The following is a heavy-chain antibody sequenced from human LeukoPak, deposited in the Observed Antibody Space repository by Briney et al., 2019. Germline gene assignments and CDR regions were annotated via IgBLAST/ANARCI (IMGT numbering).Heavy chain of an antibody. D-gene: IGHD2-15*01. V-gene: IGHV4-39*07. CDR2: IYYSGST. Sequence: KPSETLSLTCTVSGGSISSSSYYWGWIRQPPGKGLEWIGSIYYSGSTYYNPSLKSRVTISVDTSKNQFSLKLSSVTAADTAVYYCARAPGHRDSGYYYYMDVWGKGTTVTVSS. CDR1: GGSISSSSYY. J-gene: IGHJ6*03. CDR3: ARAPGHRDSGYYYYMDV.